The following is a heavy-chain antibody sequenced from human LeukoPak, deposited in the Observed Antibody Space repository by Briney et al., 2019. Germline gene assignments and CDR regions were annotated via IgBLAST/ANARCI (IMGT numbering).Heavy chain of an antibody. CDR1: GYTLTGYY. D-gene: IGHD4-17*01. CDR2: INPNSGGT. V-gene: IGHV1-2*02. J-gene: IGHJ6*02. Sequence: GASVKVSCKASGYTLTGYYMHWVRQAPGQGLEWMGWINPNSGGTNYAQKFQGRVTMTRDTSISTAYMELSRLRSDDTAVYYCARDFTVTFTYYYYGMDVWGQGTTVTVSS. CDR3: ARDFTVTFTYYYYGMDV.